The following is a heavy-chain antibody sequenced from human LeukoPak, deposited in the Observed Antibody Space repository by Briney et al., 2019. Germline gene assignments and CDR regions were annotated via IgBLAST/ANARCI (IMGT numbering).Heavy chain of an antibody. CDR1: GGSFSGYY. J-gene: IGHJ2*01. CDR3: ARAYRHCSGGSCRPYWYFDL. CDR2: INHSGST. D-gene: IGHD2-15*01. V-gene: IGHV4-34*01. Sequence: PSETLSLTCAVYGGSFSGYYWSWIRQPPGKGLEWIGEINHSGSTNYNPSLKSRVTISVDTSKNQFSLKLSSVTAADTAVYYCARAYRHCSGGSCRPYWYFDLWGRGTLVTVSS.